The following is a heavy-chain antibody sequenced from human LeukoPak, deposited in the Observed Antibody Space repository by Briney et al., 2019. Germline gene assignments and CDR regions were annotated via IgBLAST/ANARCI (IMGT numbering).Heavy chain of an antibody. V-gene: IGHV3-11*06. J-gene: IGHJ4*02. CDR3: ARLRRGVAYYFDY. Sequence: GGSLRLSCAASGSTFSDYYMSWIRQAPGKGLEWVSYISSSSSYTNYADSVKGRFTISRDNAKNSLYLQMNSLRAEDTAVYYCARLRRGVAYYFDYWGQGTLVTVSS. CDR1: GSTFSDYY. CDR2: ISSSSSYT. D-gene: IGHD2-8*02.